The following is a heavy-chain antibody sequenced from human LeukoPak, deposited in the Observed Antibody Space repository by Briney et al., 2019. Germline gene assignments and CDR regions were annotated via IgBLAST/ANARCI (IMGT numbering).Heavy chain of an antibody. CDR1: GGSISSCY. Sequence: PSETLSLTCTVSGGSISSCYWSWIRQPPGKGLEWIGYIYYSGSTNYNPSLKSRVTISVDTSKNQFSLKLSSVTAADTAVYYCARGAYCGGDCSYFQHWGQGTLVTVSS. CDR2: IYYSGST. J-gene: IGHJ1*01. V-gene: IGHV4-59*01. D-gene: IGHD2-21*02. CDR3: ARGAYCGGDCSYFQH.